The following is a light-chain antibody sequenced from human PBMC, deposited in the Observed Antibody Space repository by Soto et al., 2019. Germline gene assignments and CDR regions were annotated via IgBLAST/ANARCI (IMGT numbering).Light chain of an antibody. CDR3: QHSFNIPYT. CDR2: AAS. V-gene: IGKV1-39*01. J-gene: IGKJ2*01. Sequence: DIQMTQSPSSPSASVGDRVTITCRASQTISTYLNWYQQNPGKAPKLLIYAASNLQSGVPSRFSGSGSGTDFTLTINSLQPEDFATYYCQHSFNIPYTFGQGTKLEIK. CDR1: QTISTY.